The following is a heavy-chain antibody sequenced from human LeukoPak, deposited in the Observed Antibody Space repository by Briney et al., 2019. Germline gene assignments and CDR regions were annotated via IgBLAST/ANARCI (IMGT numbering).Heavy chain of an antibody. CDR2: ISGGGDAT. Sequence: GGSLRLSCAASGFTFSSHWMSWVRQAPGKGLEWVSTISGGGDATYYADSVKGRFTISRDNSKNTLYLQMNSLRVEDTAVYYCARDSSMLRGPLVIYYFDFWGQGTLVTVSS. J-gene: IGHJ4*02. CDR3: ARDSSMLRGPLVIYYFDF. D-gene: IGHD3-10*01. V-gene: IGHV3-23*01. CDR1: GFTFSSHW.